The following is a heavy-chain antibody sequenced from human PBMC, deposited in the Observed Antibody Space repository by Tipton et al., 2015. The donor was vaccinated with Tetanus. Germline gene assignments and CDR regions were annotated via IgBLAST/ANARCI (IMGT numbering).Heavy chain of an antibody. CDR2: ISSSSRYI. CDR1: GFTFSSYA. J-gene: IGHJ4*02. Sequence: GSLRLSCAASGFTFSSYAMSWVRQAPGKGPEWVSSISSSSRYIYYADSVKGRFTISRDNAKNSLYLQMISLRAEDTAVYSCARGMAEASNCGGDCYSDYWGQGTLVTVSS. V-gene: IGHV3-21*01. CDR3: ARGMAEASNCGGDCYSDY. D-gene: IGHD2-21*02.